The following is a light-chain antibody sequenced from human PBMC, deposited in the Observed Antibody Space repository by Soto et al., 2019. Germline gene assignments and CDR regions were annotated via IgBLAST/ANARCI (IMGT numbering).Light chain of an antibody. CDR2: KAS. J-gene: IGKJ2*01. Sequence: DIQMTQSPSTLSASVGDRVTITCRASQSISSWLAWYQQKPGKAPKLLIYKASSLESGVPSRFSGSGSGTEFTLTISSLQPDDFANYYCQQYNSYSPYTFAQGTKVDIK. V-gene: IGKV1-5*03. CDR1: QSISSW. CDR3: QQYNSYSPYT.